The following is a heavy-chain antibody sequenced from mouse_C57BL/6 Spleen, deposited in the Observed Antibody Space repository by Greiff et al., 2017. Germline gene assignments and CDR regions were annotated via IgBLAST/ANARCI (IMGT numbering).Heavy chain of an antibody. J-gene: IGHJ2*01. V-gene: IGHV7-3*01. D-gene: IGHD1-1*01. CDR2: IRNKANGYTT. CDR1: GFTFTDYY. Sequence: EVKVVESGGGLVQPGGSLSLSCAASGFTFTDYYMSWVRQPPGKALEWLGFIRNKANGYTTEYSASVKGRFTISRDNSQSILYLQMNALRAEDSATYYCALHYGSSYRYFDYWGQGTTLTVSS. CDR3: ALHYGSSYRYFDY.